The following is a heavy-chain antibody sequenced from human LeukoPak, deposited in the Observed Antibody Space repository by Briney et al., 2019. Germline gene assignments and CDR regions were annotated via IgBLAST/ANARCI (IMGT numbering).Heavy chain of an antibody. CDR1: GFTFSSYA. Sequence: GGSLRLSCAASGFTFSSYAMSWVRQVPGKGLELVSAISSSGGSTYYADSVTGRFTISRDNSKNTLYLLMNSLRAVDTAVYYCATSYSYTYTRFDYWGQGTLVTVSS. V-gene: IGHV3-23*01. CDR3: ATSYSYTYTRFDY. D-gene: IGHD5-18*01. J-gene: IGHJ4*02. CDR2: ISSSGGST.